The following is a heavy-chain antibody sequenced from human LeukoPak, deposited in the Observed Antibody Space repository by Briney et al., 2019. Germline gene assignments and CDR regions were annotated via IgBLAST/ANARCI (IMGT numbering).Heavy chain of an antibody. CDR1: GFNVSDNY. V-gene: IGHV3-66*04. D-gene: IGHD3-9*01. CDR3: ARQAYYDILTGYFSGAFDI. Sequence: GGSLRLSCAVSGFNVSDNYMSSVRQAPGKGRECVSVIYSGGSTYYADSVKGRFTISRDNSKNTLYLQMNSLRAEDTAVYYCARQAYYDILTGYFSGAFDIWGQGTMVTVSS. J-gene: IGHJ3*02. CDR2: IYSGGST.